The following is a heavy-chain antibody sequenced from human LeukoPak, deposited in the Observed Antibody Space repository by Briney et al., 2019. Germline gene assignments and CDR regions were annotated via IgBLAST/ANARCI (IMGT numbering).Heavy chain of an antibody. CDR3: ARAVQLERPPPLIGYYYMDV. CDR1: GGSISTYY. Sequence: SETLSLTCTVSGGSISTYYWSWIRQPPGKGLEWIGYIYYSGSTNYSPSLKSRVTISVDTSKNQFSLKLSSETAADTAVYYCARAVQLERPPPLIGYYYMDVWGKGTTVTVSS. V-gene: IGHV4-59*01. CDR2: IYYSGST. D-gene: IGHD1-1*01. J-gene: IGHJ6*03.